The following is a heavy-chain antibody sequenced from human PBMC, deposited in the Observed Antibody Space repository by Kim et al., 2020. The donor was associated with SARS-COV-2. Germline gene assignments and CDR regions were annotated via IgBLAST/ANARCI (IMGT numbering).Heavy chain of an antibody. CDR3: AKDKTIFGAGYYYYGMDV. Sequence: GGSLRLSCAASGFTFSSYGMHWVRQAPGKGLEWVAVISYDGSNKYYADSVKGRFTISRDNSKNTLYLQMNSLRAEDTAVYYCAKDKTIFGAGYYYYGMDVWGQGTTVTVSS. CDR2: ISYDGSNK. V-gene: IGHV3-30*18. CDR1: GFTFSSYG. D-gene: IGHD3-3*01. J-gene: IGHJ6*02.